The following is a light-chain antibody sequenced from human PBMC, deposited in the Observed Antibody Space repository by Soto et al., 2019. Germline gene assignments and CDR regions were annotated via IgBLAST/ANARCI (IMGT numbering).Light chain of an antibody. CDR1: QTISSW. Sequence: DIQMTQSPSTLSGSVGDRVTITCRASQTISSWLAWYQQKPGTAPKLLIYHASTLESGVPSRFSGGGSGTEFTLTISSLQPDDFATYYCQHYNSYSEAFGQGTKVDIK. J-gene: IGKJ1*01. V-gene: IGKV1-5*01. CDR2: HAS. CDR3: QHYNSYSEA.